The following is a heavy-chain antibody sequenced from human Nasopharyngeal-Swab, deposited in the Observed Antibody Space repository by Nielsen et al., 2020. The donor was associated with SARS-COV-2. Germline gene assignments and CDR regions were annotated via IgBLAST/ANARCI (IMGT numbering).Heavy chain of an antibody. CDR1: GFTVSSNY. D-gene: IGHD6-13*01. J-gene: IGHJ4*02. V-gene: IGHV3-53*01. Sequence: GESLKISCAASGFTVSSNYMSWVRQAPGKGPEWVSVIYSGGSTYYADSVKGRFTISRDNSKNTLYLQMNSLRAEDTAVYYCARTPYTYSSSWYVGYFDYWGQGTLVTVSS. CDR2: IYSGGST. CDR3: ARTPYTYSSSWYVGYFDY.